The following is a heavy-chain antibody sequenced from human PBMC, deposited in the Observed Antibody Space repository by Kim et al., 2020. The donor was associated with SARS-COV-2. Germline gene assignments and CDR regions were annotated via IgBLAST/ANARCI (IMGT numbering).Heavy chain of an antibody. V-gene: IGHV4-59*09. CDR3: ARGLGFSTVGWFDP. D-gene: IGHD3-16*01. J-gene: IGHJ5*02. Sequence: NPSLKSRVTISVDTSKNQFSLKLSSVTAADTAVYYCARGLGFSTVGWFDPWGQGTLVTVSS.